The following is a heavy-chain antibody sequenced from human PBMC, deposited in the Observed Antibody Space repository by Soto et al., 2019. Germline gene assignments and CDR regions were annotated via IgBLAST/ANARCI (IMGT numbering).Heavy chain of an antibody. D-gene: IGHD1-20*01. CDR3: AAYNGSRHAAFDI. CDR2: INQAATKK. CDR1: GFTFSTYW. J-gene: IGHJ3*02. Sequence: EVQVVESGGGLVQPGGSLTLSCEVSGFTFSTYWMSWVRQAPGKGLEWLANINQAATKKYYVDSVKGRFTIFGESAKHSLFLRMDSLGAEDTAVYYCAAYNGSRHAAFDIWGQGTLVSVCS. V-gene: IGHV3-7*01.